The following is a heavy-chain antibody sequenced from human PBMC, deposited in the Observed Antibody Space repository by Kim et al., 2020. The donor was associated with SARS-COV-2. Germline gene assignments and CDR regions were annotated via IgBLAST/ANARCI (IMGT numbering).Heavy chain of an antibody. CDR3: ARGTVAAGPDAFDI. Sequence: GGSLRLSCAASGFTFSNYGFHWVRQAPGKGLEWVALIWYDGSNKYYADSVKGRFTLSRDNSKHTLYLQMNSLRAEDTAVYYCARGTVAAGPDAFDIWGQGTMVTVSS. J-gene: IGHJ3*02. V-gene: IGHV3-33*01. CDR1: GFTFSNYG. CDR2: IWYDGSNK. D-gene: IGHD6-13*01.